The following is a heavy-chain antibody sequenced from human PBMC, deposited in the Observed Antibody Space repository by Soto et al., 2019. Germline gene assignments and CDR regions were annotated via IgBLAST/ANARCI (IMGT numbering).Heavy chain of an antibody. CDR1: GGTFRRYA. D-gene: IGHD3-10*01. CDR2: ISPIFGTA. V-gene: IGHV1-69*06. J-gene: IGHJ6*02. CDR3: ARPMVRGVPHYYGMDV. Sequence: ASVQVSFQASGGTFRRYAISWVRPAPAQGLEWMGVISPIFGTANYAQKFQGRVTITADKSTSTAYMELSSLRSEDTAVYYCARPMVRGVPHYYGMDVWGQGTTVTVSS.